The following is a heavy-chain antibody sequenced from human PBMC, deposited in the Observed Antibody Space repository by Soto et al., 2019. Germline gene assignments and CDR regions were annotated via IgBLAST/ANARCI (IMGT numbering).Heavy chain of an antibody. CDR2: IYYSGST. Sequence: PSETLSLTCTVSGGSISSYYWSWIRQPPGKGLEWIGYIYYSGSTNYNPSLKSRVTISVDTSKNQFSLKLSSVTAADTAVYYCARERYCSSTSCSTYYFDYCGQGTLVTVSS. CDR3: ARERYCSSTSCSTYYFDY. J-gene: IGHJ4*02. CDR1: GGSISSYY. V-gene: IGHV4-59*01. D-gene: IGHD2-2*01.